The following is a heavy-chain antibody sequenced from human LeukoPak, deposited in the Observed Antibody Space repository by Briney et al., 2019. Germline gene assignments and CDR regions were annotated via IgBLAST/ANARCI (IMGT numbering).Heavy chain of an antibody. V-gene: IGHV4-59*01. Sequence: SETLSLTCTVSGGFISSYYWSWIRQPPGQGLEWIGYIYYIGSTNYNPSLKSRVTISVDTSKNNFSLKMSSVTAADTAVYYCARDSDVITMVRGGRHWYLDLWGRGTMVTVSS. CDR3: ARDSDVITMVRGGRHWYLDL. CDR1: GGFISSYY. D-gene: IGHD3-10*01. CDR2: IYYIGST. J-gene: IGHJ2*01.